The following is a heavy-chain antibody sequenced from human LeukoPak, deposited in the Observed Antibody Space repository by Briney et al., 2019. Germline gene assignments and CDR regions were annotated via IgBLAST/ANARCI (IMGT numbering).Heavy chain of an antibody. CDR1: EFTFSNYG. V-gene: IGHV3-30*02. CDR3: AKDQWERGADDAFDI. CDR2: IRYDGSNR. D-gene: IGHD1-26*01. Sequence: PGGSLRLSCAASEFTFSNYGMHWVRQAPGKGLEWVAFIRYDGSNRYYVDSVKGRFTISRDNSKNTLSLQMNSLRAGDTAVYYCAKDQWERGADDAFDIWGQGTVVTVSS. J-gene: IGHJ3*02.